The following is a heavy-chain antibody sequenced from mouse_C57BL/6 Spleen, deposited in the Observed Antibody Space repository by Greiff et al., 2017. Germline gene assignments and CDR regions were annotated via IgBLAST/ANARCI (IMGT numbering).Heavy chain of an antibody. CDR2: IDPEDGDT. D-gene: IGHD1-1*01. J-gene: IGHJ2*01. CDR1: GFNIKDYY. V-gene: IGHV14-1*01. CDR3: AAHYYGSSGILDLDY. Sequence: VQLQQSGAELVRPGASVKLSCTASGFNIKDYYMHWVKQRPEQGLEWIGRIDPEDGDTEYAPKFQGKATMTADTSSNTAYMQLSSLTSEDTAVYYCAAHYYGSSGILDLDYWGQGTTLTVSS.